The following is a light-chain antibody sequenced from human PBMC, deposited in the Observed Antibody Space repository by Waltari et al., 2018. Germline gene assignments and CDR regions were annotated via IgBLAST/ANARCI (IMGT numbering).Light chain of an antibody. CDR1: QSVSKY. V-gene: IGKV3-20*01. CDR2: DAS. Sequence: IVLTRSPGTLSLSPGEIATLSCRASQSVSKYLAWYQQKPGQAPRLLIYDASSRASGIPDRFSGSGSGTDFSLTIRRLEPEDFAVYYCQKYVSLPATFGQGTKVEI. CDR3: QKYVSLPAT. J-gene: IGKJ1*01.